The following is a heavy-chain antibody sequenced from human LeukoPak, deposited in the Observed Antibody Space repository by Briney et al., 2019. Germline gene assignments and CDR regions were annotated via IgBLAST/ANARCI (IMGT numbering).Heavy chain of an antibody. J-gene: IGHJ4*02. D-gene: IGHD1-26*01. Sequence: GGSLRLSCAASGFTFSSYSTSWVRQAPGKGLEWVSSISSSSSYIYYSDSVKGRFTIFRDNAKNSLYLQMNSLRAEDTAVYYCPRYRFVVGATDAFDIWGQGTLVTVSS. CDR3: PRYRFVVGATDAFDI. V-gene: IGHV3-21*01. CDR1: GFTFSSYS. CDR2: ISSSSSYI.